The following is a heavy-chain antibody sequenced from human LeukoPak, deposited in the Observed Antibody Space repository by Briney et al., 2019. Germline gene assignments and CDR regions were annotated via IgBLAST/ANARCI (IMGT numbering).Heavy chain of an antibody. CDR2: ISPTGSTT. J-gene: IGHJ5*02. CDR3: AKVGDWNYWNWFDP. Sequence: AESLRLSCIASGFSFSGHWMHWARQLPGKGLVWVSRISPTGSTTSYPDSVQGRFTVSRDNAKNTLYLQVNNLRAEDTGVYYCAKVGDWNYWNWFDPWGQGTQVTVSS. V-gene: IGHV3-74*01. D-gene: IGHD1-7*01. CDR1: GFSFSGHW.